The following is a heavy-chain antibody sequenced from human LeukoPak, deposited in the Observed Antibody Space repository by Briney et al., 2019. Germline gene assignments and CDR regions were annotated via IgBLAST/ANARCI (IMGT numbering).Heavy chain of an antibody. V-gene: IGHV3-48*01. CDR2: ISSSSGII. D-gene: IGHD1-26*01. CDR3: ATEGGPTVPDPYYCYMDV. J-gene: IGHJ6*03. Sequence: PGGSLRLSCAASGFTFSTYSMNWVRQAPGKGLEWVSYISSSSGIIYYADSVKGRFTISRDNAKSSLYLQMNSLRAEDTAVYYCATEGGPTVPDPYYCYMDVWGKGTTVTVSS. CDR1: GFTFSTYS.